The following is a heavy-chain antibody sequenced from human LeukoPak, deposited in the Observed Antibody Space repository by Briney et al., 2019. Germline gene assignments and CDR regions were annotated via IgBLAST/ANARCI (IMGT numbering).Heavy chain of an antibody. CDR1: GYTLTELS. D-gene: IGHD4-17*01. Sequence: ASVKVSCKVSGYTLTELSMHWVRQAPGKELEWMGGFDPEDGETIYAQKFQGRVTMTQDTSTDTAYMELSSLRSEDTAVYYCATDPTVTTGFDYWGQGTLVTVSS. CDR3: ATDPTVTTGFDY. V-gene: IGHV1-24*01. J-gene: IGHJ4*02. CDR2: FDPEDGET.